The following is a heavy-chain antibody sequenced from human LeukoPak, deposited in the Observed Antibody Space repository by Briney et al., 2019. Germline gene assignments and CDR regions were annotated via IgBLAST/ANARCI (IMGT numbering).Heavy chain of an antibody. V-gene: IGHV4-59*08. J-gene: IGHJ3*02. D-gene: IGHD6-13*01. CDR3: ARHEPSIAAAGTECDAFDI. CDR1: GGSISSYY. Sequence: PSETLSLTCTVSGGSISSYYWSWIRQLPGKGLEWIGYIYYSGSTNYNPSLKSRVTISVDTSKNQFSLKLSSVTAADTAVYYCARHEPSIAAAGTECDAFDIWGQGTMVTVSS. CDR2: IYYSGST.